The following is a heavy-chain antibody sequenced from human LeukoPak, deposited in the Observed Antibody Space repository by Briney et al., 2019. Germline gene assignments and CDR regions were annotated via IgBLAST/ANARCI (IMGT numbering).Heavy chain of an antibody. CDR2: ISSSSNTI. CDR3: ASGGGLYSYYGMDV. J-gene: IGHJ6*02. D-gene: IGHD2-21*01. V-gene: IGHV3-48*02. Sequence: GGSLRLSCAASGFTFSSYSMNWVRQAPGKGLEWVSYISSSSNTIYYADSVKGRFTISRDNAKNSLYLQMNSLRDEDTAVYYCASGGGLYSYYGMDVWAKGPRSPSP. CDR1: GFTFSSYS.